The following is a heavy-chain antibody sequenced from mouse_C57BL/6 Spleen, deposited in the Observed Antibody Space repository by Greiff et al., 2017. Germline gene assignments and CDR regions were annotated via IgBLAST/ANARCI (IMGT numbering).Heavy chain of an antibody. CDR1: GYTFTSYW. J-gene: IGHJ1*03. V-gene: IGHV1-52*01. CDR3: AREIYYYGSSYARYFDV. D-gene: IGHD1-1*01. CDR2: IDPSDSET. Sequence: VQLQQPGAELVRPGSSVKLSCKASGYTFTSYWMHWVKQRPIQGLEWVGNIDPSDSETHYNQKLKDKATLTVDKSYSTAYMQLSSLTSEVSAVYYGAREIYYYGSSYARYFDVWGTGTTVTVSS.